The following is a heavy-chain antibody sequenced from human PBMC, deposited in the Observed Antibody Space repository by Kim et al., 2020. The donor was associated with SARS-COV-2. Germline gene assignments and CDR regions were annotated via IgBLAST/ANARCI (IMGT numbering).Heavy chain of an antibody. D-gene: IGHD3-22*01. CDR2: INPNSGGT. Sequence: ASVKVSCKASGYTFTGYYMHWVRQAPGQGLEWMGWINPNSGGTNYAQKFQGSVTMTRDTSISTAYMELSRLRSDDTAVYYCARESYDSSGYYYSNWFDPWGQGTLVTVSS. CDR1: GYTFTGYY. J-gene: IGHJ5*02. CDR3: ARESYDSSGYYYSNWFDP. V-gene: IGHV1-2*02.